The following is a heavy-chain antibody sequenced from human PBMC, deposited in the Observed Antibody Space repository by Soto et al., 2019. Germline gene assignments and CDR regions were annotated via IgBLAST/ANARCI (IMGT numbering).Heavy chain of an antibody. V-gene: IGHV1-46*01. D-gene: IGHD4-17*01. CDR2: INPSGGST. J-gene: IGHJ3*02. CDR1: GYTFTSYY. Sequence: GASVKVSCKASGYTFTSYYMHWVRQAPGQGLEWRGIINPSGGSTSYAQKFQGRVTMTRDTSTSTAYMEVSSLRSEDAAVYYSAREETGDDSGGTGLGDAFDIWGQGTMVTLSS. CDR3: AREETGDDSGGTGLGDAFDI.